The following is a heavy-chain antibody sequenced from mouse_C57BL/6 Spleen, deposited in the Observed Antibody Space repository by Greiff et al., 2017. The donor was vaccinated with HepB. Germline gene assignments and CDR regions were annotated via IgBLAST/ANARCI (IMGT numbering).Heavy chain of an antibody. CDR3: ARTDWHWYFDV. Sequence: EVQGVESGGGLVKPGGSLKLSCAASGFTFSDYGMHWVRQAPEKGLEWVAYISSGSSTIYYADTVKGRLTIYRDNAKNTLFLQMTSLRSEDTDMYYCARTDWHWYFDVWGTGPTVTVSS. CDR1: GFTFSDYG. J-gene: IGHJ1*03. CDR2: ISSGSSTI. V-gene: IGHV5-17*01. D-gene: IGHD4-1*01.